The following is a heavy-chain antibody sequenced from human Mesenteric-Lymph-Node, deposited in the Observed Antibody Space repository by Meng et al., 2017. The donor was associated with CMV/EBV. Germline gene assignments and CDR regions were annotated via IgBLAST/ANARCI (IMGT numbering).Heavy chain of an antibody. D-gene: IGHD1/OR15-1a*01. CDR2: LSGRGGST. CDR1: GFPLSSYPMTYA. Sequence: GESLKISCAVSGFPLSSYPMTYAMSWVRQAPGKGLEWVSTLSGRGGSTYHADSVKGRFMISRDNSKNTLYLQMNSLRVEDTALYYCARTALFSFSWYYFDLWGQGTLVTVSS. V-gene: IGHV3-23*01. CDR3: ARTALFSFSWYYFDL. J-gene: IGHJ4*02.